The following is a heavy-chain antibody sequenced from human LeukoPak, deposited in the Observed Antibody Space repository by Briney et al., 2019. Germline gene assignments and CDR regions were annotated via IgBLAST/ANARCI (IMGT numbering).Heavy chain of an antibody. V-gene: IGHV3-33*01. CDR3: ARVAMSDSSGYCDY. CDR1: GFTFSSDA. D-gene: IGHD3-22*01. J-gene: IGHJ4*02. CDR2: IWYDGSNK. Sequence: PGRSLTLSCAASGFTFSSDAMHWVRQAPGKGLEWVAVIWYDGSNKNYADSVKGRFTISRDNSKNTLYLQMNSLRAEDTAVYYCARVAMSDSSGYCDYWGQGTKVTVSS.